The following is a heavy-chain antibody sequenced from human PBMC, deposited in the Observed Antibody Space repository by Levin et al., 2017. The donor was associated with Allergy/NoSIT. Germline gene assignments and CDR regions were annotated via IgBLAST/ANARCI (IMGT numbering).Heavy chain of an antibody. CDR3: ARHQIAVGHDAFDI. J-gene: IGHJ3*02. CDR2: VYYSGST. V-gene: IGHV4-39*01. CDR1: GGSISSSSHY. Sequence: AGGSLRLSCNVSGGSISSSSHYWGWIRQPPGKGLEWIGSVYYSGSTYYNPSLKSRVTISVDTSKNQFSLKLSSVTAADTAVYYCARHQIAVGHDAFDIWGQGTMVTVSS. D-gene: IGHD6-19*01.